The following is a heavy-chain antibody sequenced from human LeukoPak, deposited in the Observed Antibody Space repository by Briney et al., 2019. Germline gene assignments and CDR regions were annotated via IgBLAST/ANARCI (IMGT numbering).Heavy chain of an antibody. Sequence: GASVKVSCKASGYTFTGYYMHWVRQAPGQGLEWMGWINPNSGGTNYAQKFQGRVTMTRDTSISTAYMELSRLRSDDTAVYYCAGGYYYDSSGYVNDYWGQGTLVTVSS. D-gene: IGHD3-22*01. CDR3: AGGYYYDSSGYVNDY. J-gene: IGHJ4*02. V-gene: IGHV1-2*02. CDR2: INPNSGGT. CDR1: GYTFTGYY.